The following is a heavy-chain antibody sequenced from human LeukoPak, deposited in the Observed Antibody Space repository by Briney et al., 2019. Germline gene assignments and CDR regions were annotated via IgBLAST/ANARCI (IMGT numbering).Heavy chain of an antibody. J-gene: IGHJ4*02. D-gene: IGHD3-22*01. CDR1: GFSFSSYG. CDR2: IRYDGGNK. CDR3: AKGLGSGYQFDY. V-gene: IGHV3-30*02. Sequence: GGSLRLSCAASGFSFSSYGMHWVRQAPGKGLEWVAFIRYDGGNKFYADPVKGRFTISRDNSKNTLYLQMNSLRVEDTAVYYCAKGLGSGYQFDYWGQGTLVTVSS.